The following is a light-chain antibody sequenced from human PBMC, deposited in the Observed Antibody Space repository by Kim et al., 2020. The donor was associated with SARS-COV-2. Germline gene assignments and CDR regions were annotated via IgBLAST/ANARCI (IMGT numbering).Light chain of an antibody. V-gene: IGLV1-44*01. CDR2: GYK. CDR1: ISDIGRNT. Sequence: GQRASTSSYEGISDIGRNTVDCYQQLHGTAPKLLIFGYKQRPSGVRDRFSVSKSGTSASLAISGLQSEDEADYYCAAWDDNLNGVGFGGGTKLTVL. J-gene: IGLJ2*01. CDR3: AAWDDNLNGVG.